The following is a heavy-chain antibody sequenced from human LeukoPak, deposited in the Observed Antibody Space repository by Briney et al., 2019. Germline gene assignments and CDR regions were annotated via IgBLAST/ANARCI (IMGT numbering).Heavy chain of an antibody. Sequence: GESLKISCKSSGYSFTSYWIGWVRQMPGEGLEWMGIIYPGNSDTRYSPSFQGQVTISADKSITTAYLQWSSLKASDTAMYYCARRHGDAYFDYWGQGTLVTVSS. CDR2: IYPGNSDT. V-gene: IGHV5-51*01. J-gene: IGHJ4*02. CDR3: ARRHGDAYFDY. CDR1: GYSFTSYW. D-gene: IGHD5-24*01.